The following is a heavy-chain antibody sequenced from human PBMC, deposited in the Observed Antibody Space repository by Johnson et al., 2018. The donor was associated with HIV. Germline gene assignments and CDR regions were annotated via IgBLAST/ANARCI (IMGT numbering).Heavy chain of an antibody. Sequence: VQLVESGGGVVQPGRSLRLSCAASGFTFSSYAMHWVRQAPGKGLEWVAVISYDGSNKYYADSVKGRFTISRDNSKKMLYLQMNSLRAEDTAVYHCARVVEVVVSGATGGDAFDIWGQGTMVTVSS. V-gene: IGHV3-30*14. CDR2: ISYDGSNK. D-gene: IGHD2-15*01. CDR3: ARVVEVVVSGATGGDAFDI. J-gene: IGHJ3*02. CDR1: GFTFSSYA.